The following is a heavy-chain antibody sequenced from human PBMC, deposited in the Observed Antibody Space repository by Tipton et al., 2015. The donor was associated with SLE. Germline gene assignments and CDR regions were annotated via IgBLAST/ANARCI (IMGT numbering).Heavy chain of an antibody. D-gene: IGHD6-6*01. V-gene: IGHV1-46*01. J-gene: IGHJ5*02. CDR2: INPSGGST. Sequence: QVQLVQSGPEVKKPGASVKVSCKASGYTFTSYYMHWVRQAPGQGLEWMGIINPSGGSTSYAQKFQGRVTMTRDTSTSTVYMELSSLRSEDTAVYYCARDEGIAARPHWFDPWGQGTLVTVSS. CDR1: GYTFTSYY. CDR3: ARDEGIAARPHWFDP.